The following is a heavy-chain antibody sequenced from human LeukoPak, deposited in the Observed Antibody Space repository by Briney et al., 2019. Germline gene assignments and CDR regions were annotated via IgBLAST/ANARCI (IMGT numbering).Heavy chain of an antibody. Sequence: LSLPFTVSGGSISSGGYYWGWIRAHPGKGLEWIGYIYYSGSTYYNPSLKRRVTISVDTSKNPFSLKLSSVTAADTAVYYCARCDDSSYYFDYWGQGTLVTVSS. J-gene: IGHJ4*02. V-gene: IGHV4-31*03. D-gene: IGHD3-22*01. CDR1: GGSISSGGYY. CDR3: ARCDDSSYYFDY. CDR2: IYYSGST.